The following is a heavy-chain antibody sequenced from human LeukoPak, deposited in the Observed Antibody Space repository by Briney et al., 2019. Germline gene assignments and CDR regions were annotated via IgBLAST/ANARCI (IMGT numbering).Heavy chain of an antibody. V-gene: IGHV3-23*01. D-gene: IGHD6-13*01. CDR2: IIGRGGRT. J-gene: IGHJ4*02. CDR3: AKDSGIAAAGTDFDY. CDR1: GFTFTSHA. Sequence: PGGSLRLSCAASGFTFTSHAMSWVRQAPGPGLEWVSGIIGRGGRTYYGDSVKGRFTISRDNSKNTLYLQMNSLRAEDRAIYYCAKDSGIAAAGTDFDYWGQVTLVTVSS.